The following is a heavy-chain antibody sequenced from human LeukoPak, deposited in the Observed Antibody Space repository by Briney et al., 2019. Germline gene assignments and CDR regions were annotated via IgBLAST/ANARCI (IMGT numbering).Heavy chain of an antibody. Sequence: GGSLRLSCAASGFTFNIYSMNWVRQAPGKGLEWVSSISGTSNYIYYADSVKGRFTISRDNAKNSLYLHMNSLRAEDTAVYYCVRERTNYYDSSGYYWGQGTLVTVSS. D-gene: IGHD3-22*01. CDR3: VRERTNYYDSSGYY. J-gene: IGHJ4*02. V-gene: IGHV3-21*04. CDR1: GFTFNIYS. CDR2: ISGTSNYI.